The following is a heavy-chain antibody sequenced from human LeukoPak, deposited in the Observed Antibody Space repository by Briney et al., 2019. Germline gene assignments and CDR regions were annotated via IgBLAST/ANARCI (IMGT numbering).Heavy chain of an antibody. V-gene: IGHV3-23*01. J-gene: IGHJ4*02. D-gene: IGHD3-10*01. CDR3: ARGDYYGSGSYYNQFDY. Sequence: PGGSLRLSCAASGFTFSSYAMIWVRQAPGKGLEWVSAISGSGGSTYYADSVKGRFTNSRDNSKNTLYLQMNSLRAEDTAVYYCARGDYYGSGSYYNQFDYWGQGTLVTVSS. CDR1: GFTFSSYA. CDR2: ISGSGGST.